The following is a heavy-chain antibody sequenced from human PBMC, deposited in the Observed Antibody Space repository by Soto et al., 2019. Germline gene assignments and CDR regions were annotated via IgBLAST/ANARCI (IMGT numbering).Heavy chain of an antibody. CDR3: ARDRGCSGGICYRDLDY. CDR2: ISSTANTI. V-gene: IGHV3-48*01. D-gene: IGHD2-15*01. J-gene: IGHJ4*02. CDR1: GFTFSAYS. Sequence: EVQLVESGGGLVQPGGCLRLSCAASGFTFSAYSMSWVRQAPGKGLEWVSYISSTANTIYYADSVKGRFTISRDNAKNSLSLHMNSLSAEDTAVYYCARDRGCSGGICYRDLDYWGPGTQVTVSS.